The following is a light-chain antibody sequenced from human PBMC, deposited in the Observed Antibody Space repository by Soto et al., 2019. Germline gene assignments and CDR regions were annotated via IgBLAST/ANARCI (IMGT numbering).Light chain of an antibody. V-gene: IGKV3-11*01. Sequence: EIVLTQSPATLSLSPGERATLSCRASQSVSSYLAWYQQNPGQAPRLLIYDASNRATGIPARFSGSGSGTDFTLTSSSLEPEDFAVYYCQQRSNWPPTFGQGTKVDIK. CDR1: QSVSSY. CDR2: DAS. J-gene: IGKJ1*01. CDR3: QQRSNWPPT.